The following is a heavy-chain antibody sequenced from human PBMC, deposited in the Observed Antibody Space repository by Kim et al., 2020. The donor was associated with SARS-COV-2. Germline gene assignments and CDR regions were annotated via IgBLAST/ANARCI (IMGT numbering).Heavy chain of an antibody. D-gene: IGHD3-22*01. CDR3: AKDLPSYYDSSGYYNAYDY. J-gene: IGHJ4*02. Sequence: GRFTISRDNSKHTLYLQMNSLRAEDTAVYYCAKDLPSYYDSSGYYNAYDYWGQGTLVTVSS. V-gene: IGHV3-23*01.